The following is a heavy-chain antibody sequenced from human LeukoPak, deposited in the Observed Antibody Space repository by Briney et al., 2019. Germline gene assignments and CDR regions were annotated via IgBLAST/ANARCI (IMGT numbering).Heavy chain of an antibody. Sequence: GGSLRLSCAASAFTFGTSGMSWVRQAPGKGLEWDSAISGSGGSTYYADSVKGRFTISRDNSKNTLYLQMNSLRAEDTAVYYCAKDKSIVGATVDWFDPWGQGTLVTVSS. J-gene: IGHJ5*02. CDR1: AFTFGTSG. D-gene: IGHD1-26*01. CDR2: ISGSGGST. CDR3: AKDKSIVGATVDWFDP. V-gene: IGHV3-23*01.